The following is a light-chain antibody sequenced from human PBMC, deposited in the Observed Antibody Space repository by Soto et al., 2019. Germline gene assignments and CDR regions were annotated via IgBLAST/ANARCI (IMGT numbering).Light chain of an antibody. CDR1: SSDVGGYKY. Sequence: QSALTQPASVSGSPGQSITISCIGTSSDVGGYKYVSWYQQDPGKAPKLIIYDVSNRPSGVSNRFSGSKSGNTASLTISGLHAEDEADYYCSSYTSSNAYVFGTGTKLTVL. CDR2: DVS. CDR3: SSYTSSNAYV. V-gene: IGLV2-14*01. J-gene: IGLJ1*01.